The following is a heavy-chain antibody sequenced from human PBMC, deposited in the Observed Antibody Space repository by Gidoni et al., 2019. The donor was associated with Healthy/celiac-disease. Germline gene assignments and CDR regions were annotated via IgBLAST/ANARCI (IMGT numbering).Heavy chain of an antibody. CDR1: GATFSSYA. CDR2: ITPIFGTA. J-gene: IGHJ4*02. Sequence: QVQLVQSVAEVMKPGSSVKVSCKASGATFSSYAISWVRQAPGQGLEWMGGITPIFGTANYAQKFQGRVTITADESTSTAYMELSSLRSEDTAVYYCARVEDSSSSGPFDYWGQGTLVTVSS. V-gene: IGHV1-69*01. CDR3: ARVEDSSSSGPFDY. D-gene: IGHD6-6*01.